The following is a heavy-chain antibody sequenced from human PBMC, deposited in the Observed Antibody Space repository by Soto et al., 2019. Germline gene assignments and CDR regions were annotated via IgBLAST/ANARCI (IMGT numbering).Heavy chain of an antibody. V-gene: IGHV4-39*01. CDR2: IYYSGST. Sequence: SETLSLTCIFSVVSISSSSYYCGWIRQPPWKGLEWIGSIYYSGSTYYNPSLKSRVTISVDTSKNQFSLKLSSVTAADTAVFYCARNRDRNWFERWGQRTLVSVSS. D-gene: IGHD3-16*02. CDR3: ARNRDRNWFER. CDR1: VVSISSSSYY. J-gene: IGHJ5*02.